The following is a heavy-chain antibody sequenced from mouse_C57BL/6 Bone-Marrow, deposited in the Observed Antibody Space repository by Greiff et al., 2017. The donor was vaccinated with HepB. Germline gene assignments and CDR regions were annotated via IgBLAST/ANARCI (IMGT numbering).Heavy chain of an antibody. CDR2: IDPETGGT. CDR3: TRRDYDIWFAY. CDR1: GYTFTDYE. J-gene: IGHJ3*01. D-gene: IGHD2-4*01. Sequence: VQLQQSGAELVRPGASVTLSCKASGYTFTDYEMHWVKQTPVHGLEWIGAIDPETGGTAYNQKFKGKAILTADKSSSTAYMELRSLTSEDSAVYYCTRRDYDIWFAYWGQGTLVTVSA. V-gene: IGHV1-15*01.